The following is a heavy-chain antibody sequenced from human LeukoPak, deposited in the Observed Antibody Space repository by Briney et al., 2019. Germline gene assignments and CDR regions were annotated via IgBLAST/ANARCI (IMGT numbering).Heavy chain of an antibody. CDR3: ARDESDFWSGYSSN. Sequence: ASVKVSCKVSGYTLTELSMHWVRQAPGQGLEWMGWINPNSGGTNYAQKFQGRVTMTRDTSISTAYMELSRLRSDDTAVYYCARDESDFWSGYSSNWGQGTLVTVSS. CDR2: INPNSGGT. J-gene: IGHJ4*02. D-gene: IGHD3-3*01. V-gene: IGHV1-2*02. CDR1: GYTLTELS.